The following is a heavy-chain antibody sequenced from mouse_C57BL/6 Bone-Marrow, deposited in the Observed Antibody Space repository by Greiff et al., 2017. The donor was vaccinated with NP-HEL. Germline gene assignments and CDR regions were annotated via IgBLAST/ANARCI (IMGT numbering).Heavy chain of an antibody. Sequence: EVKLMESGGDLVKPGGSLKLSCAASGFTFSSYGMSWVRQTPDKRLEWVANISSGGSYTYYPDSVKGRFTISRDNAKNTLYLQMRSLKSEDTAMYYCARPRGDYWGQGTTLTVSS. J-gene: IGHJ2*01. CDR2: ISSGGSYT. V-gene: IGHV5-6*01. D-gene: IGHD3-3*01. CDR3: ARPRGDY. CDR1: GFTFSSYG.